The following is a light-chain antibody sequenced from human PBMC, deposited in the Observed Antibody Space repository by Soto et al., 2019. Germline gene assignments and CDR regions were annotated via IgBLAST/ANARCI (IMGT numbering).Light chain of an antibody. CDR2: AAS. CDR1: QSIGTS. Sequence: DIQLTQSPSSLSASVGDRVTITCRASQSIGTSLNWYQEKPGKVPGLLIYAASSLQSGVPSRFSGGGSGTDFTLTISSLQPEDFATYSCQQTDSFPWTFGQGTRVQI. J-gene: IGKJ1*01. V-gene: IGKV1-39*01. CDR3: QQTDSFPWT.